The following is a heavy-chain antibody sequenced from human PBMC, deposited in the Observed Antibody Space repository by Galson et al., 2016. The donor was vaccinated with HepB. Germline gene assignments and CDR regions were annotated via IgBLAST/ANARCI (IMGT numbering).Heavy chain of an antibody. V-gene: IGHV1-8*01. D-gene: IGHD3-3*01. CDR2: MNPKSGNT. CDR1: GYTFANYD. Sequence: SVKVSCKASGYTFANYDINWVRQAPGQGLEWMGWMNPKSGNTGHARKLQGRVTMTRNTAISTAYMELSSLTYEDTAVYYCARGRGFLEAFEVWGQGTLITVSS. J-gene: IGHJ4*02. CDR3: ARGRGFLEAFEV.